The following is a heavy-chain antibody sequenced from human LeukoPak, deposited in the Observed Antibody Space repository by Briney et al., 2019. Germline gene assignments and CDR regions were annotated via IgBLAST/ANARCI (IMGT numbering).Heavy chain of an antibody. CDR1: GGSINSYY. Sequence: SETLSLTCAVSGGSINSYYWSWIRQPPGKGLEWIGYIYYSGSTKYNPSLKSRVTISVDTSKNQFSLELSSVTAADTAVYYCARHGNSYSAFDIWGQGTMVTVSS. CDR2: IYYSGST. D-gene: IGHD5-12*01. V-gene: IGHV4-59*08. CDR3: ARHGNSYSAFDI. J-gene: IGHJ3*02.